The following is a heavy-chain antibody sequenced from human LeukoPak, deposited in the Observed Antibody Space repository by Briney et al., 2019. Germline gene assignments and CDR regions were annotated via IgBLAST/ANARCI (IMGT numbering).Heavy chain of an antibody. V-gene: IGHV1-2*02. J-gene: IGHJ5*02. CDR1: GYTFTCYY. D-gene: IGHD2-21*02. CDR2: INPNSGGT. CDR3: ARVQGDCSRLDL. Sequence: ASVKVSCKASGYTFTCYYMHWVRQAPGQGLEWMGWINPNSGGTNYAQKFQGRVTMTRDTSISTAYMELSRLRSDDTAVYYCARVQGDCSRLDLWGQGSQLTVSS.